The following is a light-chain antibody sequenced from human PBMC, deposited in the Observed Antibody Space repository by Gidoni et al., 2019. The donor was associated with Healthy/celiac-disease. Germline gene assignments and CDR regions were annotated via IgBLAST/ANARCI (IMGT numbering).Light chain of an antibody. CDR3: QQSYSTPRST. J-gene: IGKJ3*01. Sequence: DIQMTQSPSSLSASVGDRVTITCRASQSISSYLNWYQQKPGKAPKLLIYAASSLQSGVPSRFSGSGSGTDFTLTISSLQPEDFATYYCQQSYSTPRSTFGPGTKVETK. CDR1: QSISSY. V-gene: IGKV1-39*01. CDR2: AAS.